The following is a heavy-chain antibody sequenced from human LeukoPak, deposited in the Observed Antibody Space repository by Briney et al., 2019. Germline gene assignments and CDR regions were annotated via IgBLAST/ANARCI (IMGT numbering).Heavy chain of an antibody. CDR3: GRGDWSGDY. CDR1: GFTFSSYA. Sequence: PGGSLRLSCAASGFTFSSYAMHWVRQAPGKGLEWVAVISYDGSNKYYADSVKGRFTISRDNAKNSLYLQMNSLRAEDTAVYYCGRGDWSGDYWGQGTLVTVSS. V-gene: IGHV3-30-3*01. J-gene: IGHJ4*02. D-gene: IGHD2-21*02. CDR2: ISYDGSNK.